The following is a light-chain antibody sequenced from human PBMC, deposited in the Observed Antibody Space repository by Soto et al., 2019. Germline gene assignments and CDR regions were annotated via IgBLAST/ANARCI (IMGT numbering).Light chain of an antibody. Sequence: QSVLTQSSSASASLGSSVKLTCTLSSGHSSYIIAWHQQQPGKAPRYLMKLEGSGSYNKGSGVPDRFSGSSSGADRYLTISSLQFEDEADYYCETWDSYSWVFGGGTKLTVL. CDR1: SGHSSYI. CDR2: LEGSGSY. CDR3: ETWDSYSWV. V-gene: IGLV4-60*02. J-gene: IGLJ3*02.